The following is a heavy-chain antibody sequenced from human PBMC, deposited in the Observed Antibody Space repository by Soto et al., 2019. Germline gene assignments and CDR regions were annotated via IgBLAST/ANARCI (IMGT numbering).Heavy chain of an antibody. D-gene: IGHD2-21*01. V-gene: IGHV2-5*02. Sequence: QTTLKESGPTLVKPTQPLTLTCTLSGFSISTSGVAVGWIRHPPGKALEPLAIIYWDNDKRYNPSLQSRLTNTRDTSKNQVVLTMNNMDPVDTGTYYCEHSREHNTDWSVGWFDPWGQGTLVTVSS. CDR2: IYWDNDK. CDR1: GFSISTSGVA. J-gene: IGHJ5*02. CDR3: EHSREHNTDWSVGWFDP.